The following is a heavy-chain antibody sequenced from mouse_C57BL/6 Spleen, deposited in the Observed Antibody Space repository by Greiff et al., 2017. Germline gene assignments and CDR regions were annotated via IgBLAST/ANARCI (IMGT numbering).Heavy chain of an antibody. J-gene: IGHJ1*03. Sequence: VQLQQPGAELVRPGTSVKLSCKASGYTFTSYWMHWVKQRPGQGLEWIGVIDPSDSYTNYNQKFKGKATLTVDTSSSTAYMQFSSLTSEDSAIYYCARYHYSNFYWYFDVWGTGTTVTVSS. D-gene: IGHD2-5*01. CDR1: GYTFTSYW. CDR3: ARYHYSNFYWYFDV. V-gene: IGHV1-59*01. CDR2: IDPSDSYT.